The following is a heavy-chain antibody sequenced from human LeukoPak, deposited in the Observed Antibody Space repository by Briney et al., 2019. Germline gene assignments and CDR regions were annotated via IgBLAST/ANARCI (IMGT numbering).Heavy chain of an antibody. D-gene: IGHD3-9*01. CDR2: MNPNSGNT. V-gene: IGHV1-8*01. Sequence: ASVKVSCKASGYTFTSYDINWVRQATGQGLEWMGWMNPNSGNTGYAQKFQGRVTMTRNTSISTAYMELSGLRSEDTAVYCCARVGGYDIVTGYYIPAHYWGQGTLLSV. CDR3: ARVGGYDIVTGYYIPAHY. CDR1: GYTFTSYD. J-gene: IGHJ4*02.